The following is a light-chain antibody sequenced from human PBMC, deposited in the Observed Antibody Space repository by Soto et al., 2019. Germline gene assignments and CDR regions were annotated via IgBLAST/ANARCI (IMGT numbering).Light chain of an antibody. J-gene: IGLJ1*01. CDR3: CSYAGSSTLYV. Sequence: QSALTQPASVSGSPGQSIIISCTGTSSDVGSYNLVSWYQQHPGKAPKLMIYEDSKRPSGVSDRFSGSKSGNTASLTISGLQAEDEADYYCCSYAGSSTLYVFGTGTKVTVL. CDR1: SSDVGSYNL. V-gene: IGLV2-23*01. CDR2: EDS.